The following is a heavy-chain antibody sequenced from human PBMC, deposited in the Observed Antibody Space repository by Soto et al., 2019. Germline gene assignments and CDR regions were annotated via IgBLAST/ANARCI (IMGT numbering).Heavy chain of an antibody. CDR2: ISYDGSNK. CDR1: GFTFSSYG. J-gene: IGHJ6*02. V-gene: IGHV3-30*18. CDR3: AKESGPQSGVVIRYYYYYGMDV. Sequence: SLRLSCAASGFTFSSYGMHWVRQAPGKGLEWVAVISYDGSNKYYADSVKGRFTISRDNSKNTLYLQMNSLRAEDTAVYYCAKESGPQSGVVIRYYYYYGMDVWGQGTTVTVSS. D-gene: IGHD3-3*01.